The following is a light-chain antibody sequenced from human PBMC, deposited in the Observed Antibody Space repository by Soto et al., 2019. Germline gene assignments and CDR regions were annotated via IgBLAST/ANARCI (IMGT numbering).Light chain of an antibody. Sequence: QSALTQPASVSGSPGQSITISCTGTSSYVGGYSYVSWYQQHPGKAPKLMIYDVDNRPSGVSNRFSGSKSGNTASLTISGLQAEDEADYYCSSYTSSSTLVFGTGTKVTVL. CDR2: DVD. CDR3: SSYTSSSTLV. V-gene: IGLV2-14*01. CDR1: SSYVGGYSY. J-gene: IGLJ1*01.